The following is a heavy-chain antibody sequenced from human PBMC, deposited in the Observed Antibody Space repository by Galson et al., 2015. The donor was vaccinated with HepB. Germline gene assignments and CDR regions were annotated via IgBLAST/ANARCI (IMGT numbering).Heavy chain of an antibody. CDR1: GYTFTSYA. CDR3: ARDLGASGYPTGGDY. CDR2: INAGNGNT. Sequence: SVKVSCKASGYTFTSYAMHWVRQAPGQRLEWMGWINAGNGNTKYSQKFQGRVTITRDTSASTAYMELSSLRSEDTAVYYCARDLGASGYPTGGDYWGQGTLVTVSS. V-gene: IGHV1-3*01. D-gene: IGHD5-12*01. J-gene: IGHJ4*02.